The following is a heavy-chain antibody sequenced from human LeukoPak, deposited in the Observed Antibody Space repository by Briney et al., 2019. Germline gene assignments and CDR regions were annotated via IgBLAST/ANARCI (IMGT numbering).Heavy chain of an antibody. CDR2: MNPNSGNT. CDR3: ARGTSHSSNWQYEFDY. J-gene: IGHJ4*02. D-gene: IGHD6-13*01. CDR1: GYTFTSYD. V-gene: IGHV1-8*01. Sequence: ASVKVSCKASGYTFTSYDINWVRQATGQGLEWMGWMNPNSGNTGYAQKFQGRVTMTRNTSISTAYMELSSLRSEDTAVYYCARGTSHSSNWQYEFDYWGQGTLVTVSS.